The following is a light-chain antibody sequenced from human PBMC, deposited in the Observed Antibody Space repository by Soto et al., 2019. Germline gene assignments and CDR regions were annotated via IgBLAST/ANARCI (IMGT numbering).Light chain of an antibody. J-gene: IGKJ2*01. CDR1: QSISSY. V-gene: IGKV1-39*01. Sequence: DIQMTQSPSSLSASVGDRVTITCRASQSISSYLNWYQQKPGKAPKLLIYAASSLQSGVPSRFSGSGPGTDFTLTISSLQPEDFATYYCQQSYSTPYTFGQGPTLEIK. CDR2: AAS. CDR3: QQSYSTPYT.